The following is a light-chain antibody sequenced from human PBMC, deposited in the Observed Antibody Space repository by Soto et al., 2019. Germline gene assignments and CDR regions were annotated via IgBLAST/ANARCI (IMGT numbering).Light chain of an antibody. CDR3: QQYNSYSRT. V-gene: IGKV1-5*01. Sequence: DIQMTQSPSTLSASVGDRVTITCRASQSISSWLAWYQQKPGKAPKLLIYDASTLESGVPSRFSGSGSVTEFTLTISSLQPDDFATYYCQQYNSYSRTFGQGTKVEIK. CDR1: QSISSW. CDR2: DAS. J-gene: IGKJ1*01.